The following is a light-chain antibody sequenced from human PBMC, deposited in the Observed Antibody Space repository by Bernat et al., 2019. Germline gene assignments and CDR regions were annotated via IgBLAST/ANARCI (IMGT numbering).Light chain of an antibody. J-gene: IGLJ3*02. V-gene: IGLV2-11*01. CDR2: DVN. CDR1: SSDVGGYNH. Sequence: QSALTQPRSVSGSPGQSVTISCTGTSSDVGGYNHVSWYQQHPVKAPRLLIFDVNKRPSGVPDRFSGSKSGNTSSLTISGLQAEDEADYYCCSNVSKSTWVGWVFGGGTKVTVL. CDR3: CSNVSKSTWVGWV.